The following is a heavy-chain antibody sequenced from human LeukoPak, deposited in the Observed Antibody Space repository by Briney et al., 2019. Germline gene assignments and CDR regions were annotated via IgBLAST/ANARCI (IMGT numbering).Heavy chain of an antibody. CDR1: GYSFTSYW. D-gene: IGHD5-18*01. CDR3: ATSSSDSSFYYYYYYGMDV. V-gene: IGHV5-51*01. CDR2: IYPGDSDT. J-gene: IGHJ6*02. Sequence: GESLKISCKGSGYSFTSYWIGWVRQMPGKGLEWMGIIYPGDSDTRYSPSFQGQVTISADKSISTAYLQWSSLKASDTAMYYCATSSSDSSFYYYYYYGMDVRGQGTTVTVSS.